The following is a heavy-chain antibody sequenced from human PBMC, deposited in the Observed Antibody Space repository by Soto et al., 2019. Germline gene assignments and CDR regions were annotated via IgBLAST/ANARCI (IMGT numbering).Heavy chain of an antibody. Sequence: GGSLRLSCAASGFTFSSYWMSWVRQAPGKGLEWVANIKEDGSEKYYVDSVKGRFTISTDSARNSLYLQMSSLRVEDTAVYYCARDGHYYFDFWAQGTLVTVSS. CDR3: ARDGHYYFDF. J-gene: IGHJ4*02. CDR1: GFTFSSYW. CDR2: IKEDGSEK. V-gene: IGHV3-7*03.